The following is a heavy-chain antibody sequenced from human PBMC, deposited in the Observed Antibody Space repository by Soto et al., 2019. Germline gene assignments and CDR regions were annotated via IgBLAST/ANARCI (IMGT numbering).Heavy chain of an antibody. CDR2: IYWDDDK. CDR3: EHRTQWLGVAPCFES. V-gene: IGHV2-5*02. J-gene: IGHJ4*02. CDR1: GFSLSTSGVC. Sequence: SGPTLGNPTQTLTLTCTFSGFSLSTSGVCVVLIRQPPGKALEWLALIYWDDDKRYSPSLKSSLTITKDTSKNQEVLTMTNMDPVDTATYDCEHRTQWLGVAPCFESWGQGTLDTVSS. D-gene: IGHD5-12*01.